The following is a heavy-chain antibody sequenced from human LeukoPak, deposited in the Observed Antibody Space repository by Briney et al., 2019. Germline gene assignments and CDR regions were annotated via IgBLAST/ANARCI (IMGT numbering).Heavy chain of an antibody. Sequence: PSETLSLTCTVSGGSISSSSYYWGWIRQPPGKGLEWVGRIYYSGSTYYNPSLKSRVTISVDTSKNQFSLKLSSVTAADTAVYYCASCNYDFWSGYYTLFDYWGQGTLVTVSS. CDR1: GGSISSSSYY. J-gene: IGHJ4*02. V-gene: IGHV4-39*01. CDR2: IYYSGST. D-gene: IGHD3-3*01. CDR3: ASCNYDFWSGYYTLFDY.